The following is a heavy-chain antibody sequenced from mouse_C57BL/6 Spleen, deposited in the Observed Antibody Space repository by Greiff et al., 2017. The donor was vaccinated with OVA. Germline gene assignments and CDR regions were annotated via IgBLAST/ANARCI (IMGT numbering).Heavy chain of an antibody. D-gene: IGHD1-1*01. CDR3: ARDYGSSNYFDY. CDR2: IYPGSGNT. J-gene: IGHJ2*01. V-gene: IGHV1-76*01. Sequence: QVQLQQSGAELVRPGASVKLSCKASGYTFTDYYINWVKQRPGQGLEWIARIYPGSGNTYYNEKFKGKATLTAEKYSSTAYMQLNSLTSEDSADYFGARDYGSSNYFDYWGQGTTLTVSS. CDR1: GYTFTDYY.